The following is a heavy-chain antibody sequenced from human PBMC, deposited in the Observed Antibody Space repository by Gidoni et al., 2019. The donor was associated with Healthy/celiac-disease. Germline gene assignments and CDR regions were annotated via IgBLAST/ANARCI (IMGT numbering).Heavy chain of an antibody. CDR2: IYYSGST. D-gene: IGHD3-3*01. CDR1: GGSISSGDYY. J-gene: IGHJ3*02. Sequence: QVQLQESGPGLVKPSQTLSLTCTVSGGSISSGDYYWSWIRQPPGKGLEWIGYIYYSGSTYYNPSLKSRVTISVDTSKNQFSLKLSSVTAADTAVYYCASITIFGVVLPDAFDIWGQGTMVTVSS. CDR3: ASITIFGVVLPDAFDI. V-gene: IGHV4-30-4*01.